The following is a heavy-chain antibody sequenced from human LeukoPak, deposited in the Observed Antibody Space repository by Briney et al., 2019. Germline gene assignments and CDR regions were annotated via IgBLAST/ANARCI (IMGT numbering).Heavy chain of an antibody. J-gene: IGHJ3*02. CDR1: GFTFSTYG. V-gene: IGHV3-30*03. CDR3: ARVIRVAVDAFDI. CDR2: ISYDGSNK. D-gene: IGHD2-15*01. Sequence: PGGSLRLSCAASGFTFSTYGMHWVRQAPAKGLEWVAVISYDGSNKYYADSVKGRFTISRDNSKNTLYLQMNSLRAEDTAVYYCARVIRVAVDAFDIWGQGTMVTVSS.